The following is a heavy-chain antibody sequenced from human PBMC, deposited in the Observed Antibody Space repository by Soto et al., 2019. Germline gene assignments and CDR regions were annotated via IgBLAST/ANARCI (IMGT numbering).Heavy chain of an antibody. CDR3: AKDLGHRYYYDSSGY. Sequence: GGSLRLSCAASGFTFSSYAMSWVRQAPGKGLEWVSAISGSGGSTYYADSVKGRFTISRDNSKNTLYLQMNSLRAEDTAVYYCAKDLGHRYYYDSSGYWGQGTLVTVSS. J-gene: IGHJ4*02. D-gene: IGHD3-22*01. V-gene: IGHV3-23*01. CDR2: ISGSGGST. CDR1: GFTFSSYA.